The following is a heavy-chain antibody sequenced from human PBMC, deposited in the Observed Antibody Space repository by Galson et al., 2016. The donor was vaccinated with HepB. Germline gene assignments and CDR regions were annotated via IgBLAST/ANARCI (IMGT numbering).Heavy chain of an antibody. CDR2: IKEDGSEQ. J-gene: IGHJ3*02. CDR1: GFTFSRSW. D-gene: IGHD2-15*01. V-gene: IGHV3-7*01. Sequence: SLRLSCAASGFTFSRSWMTWVRQAPGKGLEWVANIKEDGSEQFYVDSVKGRFTISRDNAKSSLYLHMNRLRAQDTAVDHCARDPAQRSCNGANCWGSFDIWGQGTMVTVSS. CDR3: ARDPAQRSCNGANCWGSFDI.